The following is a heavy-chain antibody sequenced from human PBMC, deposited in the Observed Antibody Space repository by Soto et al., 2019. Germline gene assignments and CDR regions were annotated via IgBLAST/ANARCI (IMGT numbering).Heavy chain of an antibody. Sequence: PSETLSLTCTVSGGSISSYYWSWIRQPPGKGLEWIGYIYYSGSTNYNPSLKSRVTISVDTSKNQFSLKLSSVTAADTAVYYCARQNRVWNYVRWRTGYKYYFDYWGQGTLVTVSS. J-gene: IGHJ4*02. D-gene: IGHD1-7*01. CDR2: IYYSGST. V-gene: IGHV4-59*08. CDR1: GGSISSYY. CDR3: ARQNRVWNYVRWRTGYKYYFDY.